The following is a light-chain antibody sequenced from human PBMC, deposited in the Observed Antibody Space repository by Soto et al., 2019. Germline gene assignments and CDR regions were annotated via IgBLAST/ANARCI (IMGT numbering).Light chain of an antibody. V-gene: IGLV2-8*01. CDR1: SSDIGGYNS. Sequence: QSALTQSPSASGSPGQSVTISCTGTSSDIGGYNSVSWYQHHPGKAPKVMIYDVTKRPSGVPDRFSGSKSGNTASLTVSALLAEDEADYYCSSYTDRKHLVFGTGTKVTVL. CDR3: SSYTDRKHLV. J-gene: IGLJ1*01. CDR2: DVT.